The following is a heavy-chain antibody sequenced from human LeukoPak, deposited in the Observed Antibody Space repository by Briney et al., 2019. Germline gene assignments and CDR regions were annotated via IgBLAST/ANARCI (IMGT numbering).Heavy chain of an antibody. D-gene: IGHD6-13*01. CDR2: IKQDGSEK. CDR1: RFTFSSYW. CDR3: ARGGEVYSSSWFNWFDP. V-gene: IGHV3-7*01. Sequence: GGSLRLSCAASRFTFSSYWMSWVRQAPGKGLEWVANIKQDGSEKYYVDSVKGRFTISRDNAKNSLYLQMNSLRAEDTAVYYCARGGEVYSSSWFNWFDPWGQGTLVTVSS. J-gene: IGHJ5*02.